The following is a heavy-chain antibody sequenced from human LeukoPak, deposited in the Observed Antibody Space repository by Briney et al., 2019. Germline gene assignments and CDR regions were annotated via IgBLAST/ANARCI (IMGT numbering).Heavy chain of an antibody. Sequence: GGSLRLSCAASGFTVSSNYMSWVRQAPGKGLEWVSVTYSNGRTYYADSVKGRFTISRDISKNTLYLQMNSLRAEDTAVYYCARIFRSAAGRFDPWGQGTLVTVSS. CDR3: ARIFRSAAGRFDP. CDR1: GFTVSSNY. J-gene: IGHJ5*02. CDR2: TYSNGRT. D-gene: IGHD6-13*01. V-gene: IGHV3-53*01.